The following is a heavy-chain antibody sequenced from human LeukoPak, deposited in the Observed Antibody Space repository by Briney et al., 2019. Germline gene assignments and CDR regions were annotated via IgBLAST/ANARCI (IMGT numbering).Heavy chain of an antibody. D-gene: IGHD3-16*01. CDR1: GFTFSSFP. CDR3: AKDLGGSTSSYGMDV. CDR2: ISGSGGST. Sequence: GGSLRLSCAASGFTFSSFPMSWVRQAPEKGLEWVSGISGSGGSTYYTDSVKGRITISRDNSKNTLYLQMNSLRAEDTAVYYCAKDLGGSTSSYGMDVWGQGTTVTVSS. V-gene: IGHV3-23*01. J-gene: IGHJ6*02.